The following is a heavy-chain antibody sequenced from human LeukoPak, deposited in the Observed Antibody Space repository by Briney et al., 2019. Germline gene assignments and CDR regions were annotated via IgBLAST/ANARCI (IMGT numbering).Heavy chain of an antibody. CDR1: GLTFDHYG. J-gene: IGHJ6*03. Sequence: GGPLRLPCAASGLTFDHYGMSWLRHAPGKGRQWVSGKNWYGGSTVYADSVKGRFTISRQNAKNSLYVQMNSLSAEDTALYYCARYGYRYHYYMDVWGKGTTVSVSS. CDR3: ARYGYRYHYYMDV. CDR2: KNWYGGST. V-gene: IGHV3-20*04. D-gene: IGHD6-13*01.